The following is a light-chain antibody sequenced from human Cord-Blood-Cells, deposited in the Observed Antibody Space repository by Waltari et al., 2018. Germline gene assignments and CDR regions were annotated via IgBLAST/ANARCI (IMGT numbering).Light chain of an antibody. CDR3: QQRSNWPPLT. J-gene: IGKJ4*01. V-gene: IGKV3-11*01. CDR2: DAS. Sequence: IVLTQSPAPLSLSPGERATPSCRARQRVSSYLAWYQQKPGQAPRLLIYDASNRATGIPARFSGSGSGTDFTLTISSLEPEDFAVYYCQQRSNWPPLTFGGGTKVEIK. CDR1: QRVSSY.